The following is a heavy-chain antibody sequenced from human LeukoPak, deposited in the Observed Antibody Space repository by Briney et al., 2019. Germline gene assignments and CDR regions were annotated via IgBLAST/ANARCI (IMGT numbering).Heavy chain of an antibody. CDR1: GLTFSSYG. J-gene: IGHJ4*02. V-gene: IGHV3-33*01. Sequence: PGGSLRLSCAASGLTFSSYGMHWVRQAPGKGLEWVAVIWYDGSNKYYADSVKGRFTISRDNSKNTLYLQMNSLRAEDTAVYYCARGGPYDFWSGFNYWGQGTLVTVSS. D-gene: IGHD3-3*01. CDR3: ARGGPYDFWSGFNY. CDR2: IWYDGSNK.